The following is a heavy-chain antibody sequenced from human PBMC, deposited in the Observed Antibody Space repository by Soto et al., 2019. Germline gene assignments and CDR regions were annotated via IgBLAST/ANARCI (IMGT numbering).Heavy chain of an antibody. Sequence: GGSLRLSCAASGFTFSSCEMNWVRQAPGKGLEWVSYISSSGSTIYYADSVKGRFTISRDNAKNSLYLQMNSLRAEDTAVYYCASTIFGVVISYYYGMDVWGQGTTVTVSS. J-gene: IGHJ6*02. D-gene: IGHD3-3*01. CDR2: ISSSGSTI. CDR1: GFTFSSCE. V-gene: IGHV3-48*03. CDR3: ASTIFGVVISYYYGMDV.